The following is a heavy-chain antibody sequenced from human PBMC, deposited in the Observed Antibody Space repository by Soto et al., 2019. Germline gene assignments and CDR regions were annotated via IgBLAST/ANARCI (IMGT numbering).Heavy chain of an antibody. Sequence: GASVKVSCKASGGTFSSYAISWVRQAPGQGLEWMGGIIPIFGTANYAQKFQGRVTITADKSTSTAYMELSSLRSEDTAVYYCARYYYDSSGYYLFDYWGQGTLVTVSS. J-gene: IGHJ4*02. V-gene: IGHV1-69*06. CDR3: ARYYYDSSGYYLFDY. CDR2: IIPIFGTA. D-gene: IGHD3-22*01. CDR1: GGTFSSYA.